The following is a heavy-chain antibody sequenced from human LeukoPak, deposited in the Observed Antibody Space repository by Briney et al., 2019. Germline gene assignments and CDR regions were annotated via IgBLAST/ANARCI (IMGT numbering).Heavy chain of an antibody. V-gene: IGHV3-23*01. CDR2: IAIGADTT. Sequence: GGSPRLSCTASGFTFTNHGMTWVRQAPGKGLEWVSAIAIGADTTYYADSVKGRFTISRDSSKSTLYLQMNGLRVEDTGIYYCAKEIRPNDYWGQGTLVSVSP. CDR1: GFTFTNHG. CDR3: AKEIRPNDY. J-gene: IGHJ4*02. D-gene: IGHD6-6*01.